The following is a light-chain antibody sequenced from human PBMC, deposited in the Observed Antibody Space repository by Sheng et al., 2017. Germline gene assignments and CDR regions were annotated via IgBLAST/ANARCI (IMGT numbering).Light chain of an antibody. CDR3: QTWGAGIGV. J-gene: IGLJ3*02. V-gene: IGLV4-69*01. CDR2: LNSDGSH. Sequence: LVLTQSSSASASLGASVKLTCTLSSGHSTYAIAWHQQQPEKGPRYLMKLNSDGSHTKGDAIPDRFSGSSSGAERYLTISSLQSEDEADYYCQTWGAGIGVFGGGTKLTVL. CDR1: SGHSTYA.